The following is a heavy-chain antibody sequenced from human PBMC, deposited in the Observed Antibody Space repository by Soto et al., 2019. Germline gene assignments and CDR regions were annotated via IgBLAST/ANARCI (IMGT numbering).Heavy chain of an antibody. D-gene: IGHD6-13*01. J-gene: IGHJ5*02. CDR3: ATDSYLPGIAAAGPLAENCFDP. V-gene: IGHV1-24*01. Sequence: ASVKVSRKVSGYTLTELSMHWVRQAPGKGLEWMGGFDPEDGETIYAQKFQGRVTMTEDTSTDTAYMELSSLRSEDTAVYYCATDSYLPGIAAAGPLAENCFDPWGQGTLVTVSS. CDR2: FDPEDGET. CDR1: GYTLTELS.